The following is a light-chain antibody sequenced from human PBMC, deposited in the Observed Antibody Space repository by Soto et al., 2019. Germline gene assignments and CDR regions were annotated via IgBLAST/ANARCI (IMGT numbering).Light chain of an antibody. CDR2: AAS. Sequence: DIQMTQSPSSVSASIGDRVTITCRASQIIGSWLAWYQQKPGKAPTLLIYAASSLQSGVPSRFSGSGSGTDFTLTITSLQAEDSATYYCQQANCFPFTFGPGTKVDIK. V-gene: IGKV1-12*02. CDR3: QQANCFPFT. CDR1: QIIGSW. J-gene: IGKJ3*01.